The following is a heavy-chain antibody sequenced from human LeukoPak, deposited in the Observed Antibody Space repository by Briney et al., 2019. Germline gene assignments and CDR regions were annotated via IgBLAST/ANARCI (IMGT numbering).Heavy chain of an antibody. D-gene: IGHD6-19*01. V-gene: IGHV3-33*01. Sequence: GGSLRLSCAASGFKLNGDGMQWVRQAPGRVLGWVAAIWSDGSRKNYADSVKGRFTISRDNSKNTLYLQMSGLSADDTAVYYCARALYSGAWYGHDYWGQGTLVTVSS. CDR1: GFKLNGDG. CDR3: ARALYSGAWYGHDY. CDR2: IWSDGSRK. J-gene: IGHJ4*02.